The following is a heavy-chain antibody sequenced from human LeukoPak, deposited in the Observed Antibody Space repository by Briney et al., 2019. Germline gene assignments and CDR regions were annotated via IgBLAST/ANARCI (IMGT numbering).Heavy chain of an antibody. V-gene: IGHV3-48*01. CDR1: GFTFSSYS. CDR3: ARDKGRPWLVPHDAFAI. Sequence: GGSLRLSCAASGFTFSSYSMNWVRQAPGKGLEWVSYISSSSSTIYYADSVKGRFTISRDNAKNSLYLQMNSLRAEDTAVYYCARDKGRPWLVPHDAFAIWGQGTMVTVSS. D-gene: IGHD3-9*01. J-gene: IGHJ3*02. CDR2: ISSSSSTI.